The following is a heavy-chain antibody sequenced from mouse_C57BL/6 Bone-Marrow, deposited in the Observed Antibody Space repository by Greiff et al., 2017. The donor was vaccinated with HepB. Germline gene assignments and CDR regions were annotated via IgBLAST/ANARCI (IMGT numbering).Heavy chain of an antibody. Sequence: QVQLQQPGAELVKPGASVKMSCTASGYTFTSYWLTWLKQKPGQGLEGIGDMYPGSGSTNYNEKFKSNATLTVDTSSSPAYLQLSSLTSEDSAVYYCASPLRYFDDWGQGTTLSV. CDR1: GYTFTSYW. CDR2: MYPGSGST. CDR3: ASPLRYFDD. V-gene: IGHV1-55*01. J-gene: IGHJ2*01.